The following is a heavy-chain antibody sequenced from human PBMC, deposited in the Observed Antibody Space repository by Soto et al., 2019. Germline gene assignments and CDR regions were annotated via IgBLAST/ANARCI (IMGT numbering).Heavy chain of an antibody. Sequence: QVQLTQSGAELRRPGASVRVSCRSSGYSFMHYGMNWLRQAPGQGLEWMGWSNPNNGNRNYAPKFEDRIIMSALTSVDTVYIEVSSLKSDDTAVYYCARDRLRGYDSSGFYFWGQGTPVTVSS. CDR3: ARDRLRGYDSSGFYF. CDR1: GYSFMHYG. CDR2: SNPNNGNR. D-gene: IGHD3-22*01. V-gene: IGHV1-18*04. J-gene: IGHJ4*02.